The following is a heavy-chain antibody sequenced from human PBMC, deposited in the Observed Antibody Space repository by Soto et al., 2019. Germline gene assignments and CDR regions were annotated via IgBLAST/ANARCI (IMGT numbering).Heavy chain of an antibody. D-gene: IGHD5-12*01. CDR3: ASAEIRTPRMVATDPTDY. V-gene: IGHV3-30-3*01. CDR1: GFTFSSYA. Sequence: QVQLVESGGGVVQPGRSLRLSCAASGFTFSSYAMHWVRQAPGKGLEWVAVISYDGSNKYYADSVKGRFTISRDNSKNTLYLQMNSLGAEDTAVYYCASAEIRTPRMVATDPTDYWGQGTLVTVSS. CDR2: ISYDGSNK. J-gene: IGHJ4*02.